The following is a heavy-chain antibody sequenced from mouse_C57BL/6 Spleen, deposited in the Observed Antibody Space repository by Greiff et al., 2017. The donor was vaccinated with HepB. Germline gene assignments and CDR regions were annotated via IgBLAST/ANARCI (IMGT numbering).Heavy chain of an antibody. V-gene: IGHV1-82*01. CDR2: IYPGDGDT. Sequence: QVQLQQSGPELVKPGASVKISCKASGYAFSSSWMNWVKQRPGKGLEWIGRIYPGDGDTNYNGKLKGKATLTADKSSSTAYMQLSSLTSEDSAVYFCAKGGSGPDYWGQGTTLTVSS. D-gene: IGHD3-2*02. CDR3: AKGGSGPDY. CDR1: GYAFSSSW. J-gene: IGHJ2*01.